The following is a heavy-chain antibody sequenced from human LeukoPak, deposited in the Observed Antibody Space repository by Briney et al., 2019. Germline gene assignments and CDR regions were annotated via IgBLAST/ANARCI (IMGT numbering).Heavy chain of an antibody. CDR1: GGSISSGDYY. D-gene: IGHD4-17*01. CDR2: IYYSGST. J-gene: IGHJ4*02. CDR3: VGTTVTTYGY. V-gene: IGHV4-30-4*01. Sequence: SETLSLTCTVSGGSISSGDYYWSWIRQPPGKGLEWIGYIYYSGSTYYNPSLKSRVTISVDTSKNQFSLKLSSVTAADTAVYYCVGTTVTTYGYWGQGTLVTVSS.